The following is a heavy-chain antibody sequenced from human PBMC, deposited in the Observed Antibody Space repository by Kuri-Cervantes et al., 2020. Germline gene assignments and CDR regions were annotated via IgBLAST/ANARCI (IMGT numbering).Heavy chain of an antibody. CDR3: AGDPRQLAP. Sequence: GGSLRLSCAASGFTFSYYSMNWIRQAPGKGLEWVSSITSTGSHIYYADSVKGRFTISRDNAKNSLYLQMNSLRTEDTAVYYCAGDPRQLAPWGQGTLVTVSS. CDR1: GFTFSYYS. V-gene: IGHV3-21*03. D-gene: IGHD5-18*01. J-gene: IGHJ5*02. CDR2: ITSTGSHI.